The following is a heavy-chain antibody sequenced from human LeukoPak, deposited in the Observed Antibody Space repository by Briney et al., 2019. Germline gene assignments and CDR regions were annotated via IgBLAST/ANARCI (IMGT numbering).Heavy chain of an antibody. CDR3: ARGPYGDYANYYYYGMDA. D-gene: IGHD4-17*01. CDR2: IIPILGIA. J-gene: IGHJ6*02. Sequence: GASVKISCKAAGGTFSSYAISWVRHAPGQRLEWMGRIIPILGIANYAQKFQSRVTITADKSTSTAYMELSSLRSEDTAVYYRARGPYGDYANYYYYGMDAWGQGTTVTVSS. CDR1: GGTFSSYA. V-gene: IGHV1-69*04.